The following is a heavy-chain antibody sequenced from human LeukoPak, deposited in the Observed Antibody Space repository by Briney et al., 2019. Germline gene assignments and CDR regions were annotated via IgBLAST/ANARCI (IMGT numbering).Heavy chain of an antibody. D-gene: IGHD6-19*01. CDR2: FDPEDGET. CDR1: GYTLTELS. CDR3: ATDTQWLVHGLTSVGFDY. Sequence: ASVKVSCKVSGYTLTELSMHWVRQAPGKGLEWMGGFDPEDGETIYAQKFQGRVTMTEDTSADTAYMELSSLRSEDTAVYYCATDTQWLVHGLTSVGFDYWGQGTLVTVSS. J-gene: IGHJ4*02. V-gene: IGHV1-24*01.